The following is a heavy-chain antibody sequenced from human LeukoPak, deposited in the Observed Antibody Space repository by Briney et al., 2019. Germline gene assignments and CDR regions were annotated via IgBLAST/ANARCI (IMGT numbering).Heavy chain of an antibody. J-gene: IGHJ4*02. Sequence: ASVNVSCKASGYTFTGYYMHWVRQAPGQGREWMGWINPNSGGTNYTQKFQGWVTMSRDTSISTAYMELSRLRSDDTAVYYCARESDSSSWYDYWGQGTLVTVSS. CDR2: INPNSGGT. D-gene: IGHD6-13*01. CDR3: ARESDSSSWYDY. V-gene: IGHV1-2*04. CDR1: GYTFTGYY.